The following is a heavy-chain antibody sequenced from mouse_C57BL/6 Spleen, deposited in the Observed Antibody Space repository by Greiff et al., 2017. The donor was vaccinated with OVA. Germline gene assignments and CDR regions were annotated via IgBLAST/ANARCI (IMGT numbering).Heavy chain of an antibody. CDR2: INPNNGGT. J-gene: IGHJ4*01. V-gene: IGHV1-22*01. CDR3: AYDGYYGAMDY. Sequence: VQLQQSGPELVKPGASVKMSCKASGYTFTDYNMHWVKQSHGTSLEWIGYINPNNGGTSYNQKFKGKATLTVHKSSSTAYMELRSLTSEDSAVYYCAYDGYYGAMDYWGQGTSVTVSS. CDR1: GYTFTDYN. D-gene: IGHD2-3*01.